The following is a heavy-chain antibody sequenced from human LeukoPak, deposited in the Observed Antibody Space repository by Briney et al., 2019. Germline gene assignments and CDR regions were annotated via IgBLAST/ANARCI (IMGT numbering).Heavy chain of an antibody. J-gene: IGHJ4*02. CDR2: IYYSGNT. V-gene: IGHV4-39*01. D-gene: IGHD3/OR15-3a*01. CDR3: ARQTGSGLFILP. CDR1: GGSISSYY. Sequence: SETLSLTCTVSGGSISSYYWSWIRQPPGKGLEWIGSIYYSGNTYYNASLKSQVSTSIDTSKNQFSLKLTSVTAADTAVYYCARQTGSGLFILPGGQGTLVTVSS.